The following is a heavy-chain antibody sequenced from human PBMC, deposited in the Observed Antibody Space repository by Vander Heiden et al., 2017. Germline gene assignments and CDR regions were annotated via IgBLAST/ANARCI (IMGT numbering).Heavy chain of an antibody. Sequence: EVQLVQSGAEVKKPGESLKISCKGSGYSFTSYRIGWVCQMPGKGLEWMGIISPGDSDTRYSPCFQGQVTISADQSISTAYLQWSSLQASDTAMYYCARRLTEDGAFDPWGQGTLVTVSS. V-gene: IGHV5-51*03. CDR2: ISPGDSDT. CDR3: ARRLTEDGAFDP. D-gene: IGHD2-8*01. CDR1: GYSFTSYR. J-gene: IGHJ5*02.